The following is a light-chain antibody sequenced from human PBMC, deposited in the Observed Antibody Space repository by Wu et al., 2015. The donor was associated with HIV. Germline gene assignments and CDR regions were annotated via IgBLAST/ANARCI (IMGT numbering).Light chain of an antibody. CDR3: QQLNSFPLT. J-gene: IGKJ5*01. Sequence: IQLTQSPSSLSASIGDRVTITCRASRDIATYLAWYQQIPGKAPRVLIYDASTLQTGVSSRFSGSGSGAEFTLSISGLQREDFAVYYCQQLNSFPLTFGHGTRLEIK. V-gene: IGKV1-9*01. CDR2: DAS. CDR1: RDIATY.